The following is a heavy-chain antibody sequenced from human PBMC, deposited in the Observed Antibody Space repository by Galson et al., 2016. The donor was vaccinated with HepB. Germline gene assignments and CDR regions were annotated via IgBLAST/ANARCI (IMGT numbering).Heavy chain of an antibody. J-gene: IGHJ1*01. CDR1: GFSFSDYY. V-gene: IGHV3-11*01. CDR2: LTGSGSAI. CDR3: ARDGTVAPGY. Sequence: SLRLSCAASGFSFSDYYMSWIRQAPGKGLEWISYLTGSGSAIYYADSVKGRFTISRDNTKNSLDLQMNSLSVEDTAVYYCARDGTVAPGYWGQGTLVTVSS. D-gene: IGHD6-19*01.